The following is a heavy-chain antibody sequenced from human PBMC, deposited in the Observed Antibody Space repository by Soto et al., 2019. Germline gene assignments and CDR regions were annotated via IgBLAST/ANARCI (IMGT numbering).Heavy chain of an antibody. CDR2: IKQDGSEK. J-gene: IGHJ4*02. V-gene: IGHV3-7*03. D-gene: IGHD3-3*01. CDR1: GFTFSSYW. Sequence: LRLSCAASGFTFSSYWMSWVRQAPGKGLEWVANIKQDGSEKYYVDSVKGRFTISRDNAKNSLYLQMNSLRAEDTAVYYCARDPRGYDFWSGPFDYWGQGTLVTVSS. CDR3: ARDPRGYDFWSGPFDY.